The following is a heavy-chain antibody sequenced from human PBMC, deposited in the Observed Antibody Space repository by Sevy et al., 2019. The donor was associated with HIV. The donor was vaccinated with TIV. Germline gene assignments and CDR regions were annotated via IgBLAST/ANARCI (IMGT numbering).Heavy chain of an antibody. J-gene: IGHJ6*02. V-gene: IGHV3-23*01. CDR3: AKGDSTLYGLDV. CDR2: ISGSGGST. D-gene: IGHD6-13*01. CDR1: TFTFHTYV. Sequence: GGSLRLSCAASTFTFHTYVMSWVRQAPEKGLEWVSAISGSGGSTYYADSMEGRFIISRDKSKNTLYLQMNSLRAEDTAVYYCAKGDSTLYGLDVWGQGTTVTVSS.